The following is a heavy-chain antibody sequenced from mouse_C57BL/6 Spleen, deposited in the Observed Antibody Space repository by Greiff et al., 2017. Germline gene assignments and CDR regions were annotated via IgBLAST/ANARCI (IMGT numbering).Heavy chain of an antibody. D-gene: IGHD1-1*01. Sequence: QVQLQQPGAELVRPGSSVKLSCKASGYTFTSYWMDWVKQRPGQGLEWIGNIYPSDSETHYNQKFKDKATLTVDKSSSTAYMQLSSLTSEDSAVYYCAREGIYYGSSYHYAMDYWGQGTSVTVSS. CDR2: IYPSDSET. CDR1: GYTFTSYW. CDR3: AREGIYYGSSYHYAMDY. V-gene: IGHV1-61*01. J-gene: IGHJ4*01.